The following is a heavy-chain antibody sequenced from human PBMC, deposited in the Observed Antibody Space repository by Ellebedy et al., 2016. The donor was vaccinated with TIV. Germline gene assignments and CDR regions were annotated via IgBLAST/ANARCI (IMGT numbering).Heavy chain of an antibody. CDR1: GFTFNSYW. Sequence: GESLKISCAASGFTFNSYWIHWVRQVPGKGLVWVSGISGEGAVTAYADSVKGRFTISRDNAKNTLYLQLNSLSAEDTAVYYCARGGTNSAYAMDVWGQGTTVTVSS. V-gene: IGHV3-74*01. J-gene: IGHJ6*02. CDR2: ISGEGAVT. CDR3: ARGGTNSAYAMDV. D-gene: IGHD1-1*01.